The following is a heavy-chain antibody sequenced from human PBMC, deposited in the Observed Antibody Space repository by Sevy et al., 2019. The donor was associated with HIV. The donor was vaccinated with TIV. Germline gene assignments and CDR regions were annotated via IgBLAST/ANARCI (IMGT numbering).Heavy chain of an antibody. V-gene: IGHV4-59*01. CDR2: IYYSGST. D-gene: IGHD2-2*01. J-gene: IGHJ6*02. CDR3: ARGPKAIVVVPAANPNYYYYGMDV. Sequence: SETLSLTCTVSGGSISSYYWSWIRQPPGKGLEWIGYIYYSGSTNYNPSLKSRVTISVDTSKNQFSLKLSSVTAADTAVYYCARGPKAIVVVPAANPNYYYYGMDVWCQGTTVTVSS. CDR1: GGSISSYY.